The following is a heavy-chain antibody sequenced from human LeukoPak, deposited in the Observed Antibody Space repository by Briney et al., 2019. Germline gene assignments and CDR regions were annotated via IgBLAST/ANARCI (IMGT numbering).Heavy chain of an antibody. Sequence: GASVKLSCKASGYTFTRYAVSWVRQAPGQGLECMGWISAYNGHTNYAQKFQGRVTITADKSTSTAYTELSSLRSEDTAVYYCARANWNGAQSGMDVWGQGATGTVSS. CDR1: GYTFTRYA. J-gene: IGHJ6*02. CDR2: ISAYNGHT. CDR3: ARANWNGAQSGMDV. D-gene: IGHD1-1*01. V-gene: IGHV1-18*01.